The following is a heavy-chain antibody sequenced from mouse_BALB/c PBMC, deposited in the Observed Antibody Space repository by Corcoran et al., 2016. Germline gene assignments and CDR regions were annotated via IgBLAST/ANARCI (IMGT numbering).Heavy chain of an antibody. Sequence: EVQLQQSGPELVKPGASVKISCKASGYTFTDYNMHWVKQSHGKSLEWIGYIYPYNGGTGYNQKFKSKATLTVDNSSSTAYMELRSLTSEDSAVYYCARPGYYAMDYWGQGTSVTVSS. J-gene: IGHJ4*01. CDR1: GYTFTDYN. CDR2: IYPYNGGT. CDR3: ARPGYYAMDY. V-gene: IGHV1S29*02.